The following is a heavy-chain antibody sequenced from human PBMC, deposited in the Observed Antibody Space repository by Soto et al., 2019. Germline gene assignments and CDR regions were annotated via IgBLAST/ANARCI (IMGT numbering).Heavy chain of an antibody. CDR1: GFSFSSYG. V-gene: IGHV3-33*01. CDR2: IVNHGGWK. CDR3: ARDDEYDGTGLDY. D-gene: IGHD1-1*01. J-gene: IGHJ4*02. Sequence: QVQLVESGGGVVQPGTSLRLSCAASGFSFSSYGMHWVRQAPGKGLEWVAVIVNHGGWKDYADSVRGRFTISRDNSRDTLFLEMNSLRVDDTAISYCARDDEYDGTGLDYWGQGSRVTVSS.